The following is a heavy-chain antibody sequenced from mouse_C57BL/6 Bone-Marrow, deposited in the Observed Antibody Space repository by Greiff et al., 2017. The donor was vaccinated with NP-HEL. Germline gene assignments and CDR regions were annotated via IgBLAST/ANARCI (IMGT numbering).Heavy chain of an antibody. J-gene: IGHJ3*01. D-gene: IGHD4-1*01. CDR3: ARMKKLTGTFGFAY. CDR1: GFTFSSYA. CDR2: ISDGGSYT. Sequence: EVQRVESGGGLVKPGGSLKLSCAASGFTFSSYAMSWVRQTPEKRLEWVATISDGGSYTYYPDNVKGRFTISRDNAKNNLYLQMSHLKSEDTAMYYCARMKKLTGTFGFAYWGQGTLVTVSA. V-gene: IGHV5-4*01.